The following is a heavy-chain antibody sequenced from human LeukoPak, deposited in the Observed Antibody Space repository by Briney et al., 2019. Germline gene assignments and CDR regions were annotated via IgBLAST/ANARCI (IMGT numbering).Heavy chain of an antibody. J-gene: IGHJ4*02. D-gene: IGHD1-26*01. V-gene: IGHV4-59*01. CDR1: GGSISSYY. CDR2: IHYSGST. CDR3: AKLDYDGYSGSYYFDY. Sequence: SETLSLTCTVSGGSISSYYWSWIRQPPGKGLEWIGYIHYSGSTNYNPSLKSRVTISVDTSKNQFSLKLSSVTAADTAVYYCAKLDYDGYSGSYYFDYWGQGTLVTVSS.